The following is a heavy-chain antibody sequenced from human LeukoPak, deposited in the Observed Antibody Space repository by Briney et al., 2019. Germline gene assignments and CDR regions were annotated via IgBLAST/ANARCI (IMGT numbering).Heavy chain of an antibody. CDR3: AREAAWGNWYFYL. CDR1: GFTFSRHG. Sequence: GGSLRLSCAASGFTFSRHGMHWVRQAPRKGLEWVAVIGDSGRARYYADSVTGRFTTSRDNSQNTLYLEMNSLRYEDTALYYCAREAAWGNWYFYLWGRGTLVTVSS. J-gene: IGHJ2*01. V-gene: IGHV3-30*03. CDR2: IGDSGRAR. D-gene: IGHD3-16*01.